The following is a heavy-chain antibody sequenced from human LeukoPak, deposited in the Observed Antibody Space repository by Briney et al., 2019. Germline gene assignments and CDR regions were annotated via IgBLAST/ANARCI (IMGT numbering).Heavy chain of an antibody. CDR1: GGSISSSSYY. CDR3: ARGYYDSSGYYFYYYGMDV. J-gene: IGHJ6*02. Sequence: SETLSLTCTVSGGSISSSSYYWGWIRQPPGKGLEWIGSIYYSGSTYYNPSLKSRVTISVDTSKNQFSLKLTSVTAADTAVYYCARGYYDSSGYYFYYYGMDVWGQGTTVTVSS. V-gene: IGHV4-39*01. D-gene: IGHD3-22*01. CDR2: IYYSGST.